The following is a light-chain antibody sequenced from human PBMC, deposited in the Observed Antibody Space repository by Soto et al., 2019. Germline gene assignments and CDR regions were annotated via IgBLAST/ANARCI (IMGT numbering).Light chain of an antibody. CDR1: SANIGANFD. Sequence: QTVLTQPPSMSGDPGQRVTISCTGSSANIGANFDVHWYQQFPGTGPKLLIYANSYRPSGVPARFSGSKSGTSANLAITGLQAEDEADYYCQSYDSGLSSSIFGGGTKLTVL. J-gene: IGLJ2*01. CDR2: ANS. CDR3: QSYDSGLSSSI. V-gene: IGLV1-40*01.